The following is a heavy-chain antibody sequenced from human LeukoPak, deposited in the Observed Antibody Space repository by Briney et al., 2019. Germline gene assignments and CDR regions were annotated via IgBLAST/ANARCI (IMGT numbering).Heavy chain of an antibody. Sequence: SETLSLTCTVSGGSISSYYWSWIRQPPGKGLECIGSIYYTGSTYYNPSLKSRVTISVDTSKNQFSLKLSSVTAADTAVYYCARILYSSNTDYWGQGTLVTVSS. D-gene: IGHD6-19*01. CDR3: ARILYSSNTDY. CDR2: IYYTGST. J-gene: IGHJ4*02. CDR1: GGSISSYY. V-gene: IGHV4-39*07.